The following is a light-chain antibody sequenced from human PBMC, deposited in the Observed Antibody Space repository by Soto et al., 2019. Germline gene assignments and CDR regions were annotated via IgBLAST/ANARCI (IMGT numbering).Light chain of an antibody. CDR3: QQYDNLRIT. J-gene: IGKJ5*01. CDR1: QDISNY. V-gene: IGKV1-33*01. Sequence: DIQMTQSPSSLSASVGDRVTITCQASQDISNYLNWYQQKPGKAPELLIYDASNLETGVPSRFSGSGSGTDFTFTISSLQPEDIATYYCQQYDNLRITFGQGTRLEIK. CDR2: DAS.